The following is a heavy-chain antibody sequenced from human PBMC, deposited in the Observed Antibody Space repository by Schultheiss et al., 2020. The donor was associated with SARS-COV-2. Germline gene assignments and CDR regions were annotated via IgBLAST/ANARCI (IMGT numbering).Heavy chain of an antibody. V-gene: IGHV4-59*12. Sequence: SETLSLTCAVYGGSFSGYYWSWIRQPPGKGLEWIGYIYYSGSTNYNPSLKSRVTISVDTSKNQFSLKLSSVTAADTAVYYCARGPATVIPDAFDIWGQGTMVTVSS. D-gene: IGHD4-17*01. CDR2: IYYSGST. CDR3: ARGPATVIPDAFDI. J-gene: IGHJ3*02. CDR1: GGSFSGYY.